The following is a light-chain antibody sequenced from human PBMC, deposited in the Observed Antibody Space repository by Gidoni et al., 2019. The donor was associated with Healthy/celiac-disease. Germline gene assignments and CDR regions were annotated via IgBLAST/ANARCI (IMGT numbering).Light chain of an antibody. CDR1: QSVSSN. CDR3: QQYRGT. V-gene: IGKV3-15*01. J-gene: IGKJ2*02. CDR2: GAS. Sequence: EIVMTQSPATLSVSPGERATLPCRASQSVSSNLAWYQQKPGQAPRLLIYGASTRATGIPARFSGSGSGTEFTLTISSLQSEDFAVYYCQQYRGTFGQGTKLEIK.